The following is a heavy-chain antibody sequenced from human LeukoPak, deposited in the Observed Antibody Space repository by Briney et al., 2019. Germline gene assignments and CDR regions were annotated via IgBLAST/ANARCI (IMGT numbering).Heavy chain of an antibody. CDR1: GFTFDDFA. CDR3: ARGLTTVTAYFEY. V-gene: IGHV3-9*01. J-gene: IGHJ4*02. Sequence: PGRSLRLSCAASGFTFDDFAMHWVRQVRGKGLAWVSSITWNSGRIGYADSVKGRFTISRDNARNSLYLQMNSLRAEDTAFYYCARGLTTVTAYFEYWGQGILVTVSS. D-gene: IGHD4-17*01. CDR2: ITWNSGRI.